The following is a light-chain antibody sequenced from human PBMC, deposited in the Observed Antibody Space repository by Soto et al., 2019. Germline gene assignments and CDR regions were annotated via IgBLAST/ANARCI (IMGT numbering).Light chain of an antibody. CDR2: VAS. CDR3: KQYVNWPPWT. J-gene: IGKJ1*01. CDR1: ESVRNN. Sequence: IVMTQSPDTLSVSPGDRATLTCRASESVRNNLAWYQRRPGQAPRLLIYVASTRATGIPARFSGSGSGTEFTLTLSSLQSEDFAVYYCKQYVNWPPWTFGQGTKVDIK. V-gene: IGKV3-15*01.